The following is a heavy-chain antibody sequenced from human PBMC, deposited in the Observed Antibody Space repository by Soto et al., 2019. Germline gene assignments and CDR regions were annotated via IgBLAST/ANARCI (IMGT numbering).Heavy chain of an antibody. CDR2: IIPIFGTA. V-gene: IGHV1-69*13. J-gene: IGHJ6*02. D-gene: IGHD2-15*01. CDR3: ARDRLVVVAATVDYYYYGMDV. CDR1: GGTFSSYA. Sequence: SVKVSCKASGGTFSSYAISWVRQAPGQGLEWMGGIIPIFGTANYAQKFQGRVTITADESTSTAYMELSSLRSEDTAVYYCARDRLVVVAATVDYYYYGMDVWGQGTTVTVSS.